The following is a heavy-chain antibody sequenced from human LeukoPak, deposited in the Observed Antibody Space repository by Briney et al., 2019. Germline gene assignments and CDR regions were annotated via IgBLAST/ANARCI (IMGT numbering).Heavy chain of an antibody. CDR3: ARLRAVTRSSSWLQVRRRFDY. CDR2: INHSRST. Sequence: PSETLSLTCAVYGGSFSGYYWSWIRQPPGKGLEWIGEINHSRSTNYNPSLKSRVTISVDTSKNQFSLKLSSVTAADTAVYYCARLRAVTRSSSWLQVRRRFDYWGQGTLVTVSS. V-gene: IGHV4-34*01. CDR1: GGSFSGYY. D-gene: IGHD6-13*01. J-gene: IGHJ4*02.